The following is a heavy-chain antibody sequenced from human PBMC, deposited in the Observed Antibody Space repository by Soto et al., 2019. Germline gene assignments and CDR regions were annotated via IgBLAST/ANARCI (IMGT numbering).Heavy chain of an antibody. V-gene: IGHV1-18*01. CDR3: ARGGHRIYGXYAPVDY. Sequence: AASVKVPFKASGYTFTSYCIRWVRPAPGQGLEGMGWISAYNGNTNYAHRLQGRVTMTTDTCTSTAYMELRSLRSDETAVYGCARGGHRIYGXYAPVDYGGQGAMVKVSS. J-gene: IGHJ4*02. CDR2: ISAYNGNT. D-gene: IGHD4-17*01. CDR1: GYTFTSYC.